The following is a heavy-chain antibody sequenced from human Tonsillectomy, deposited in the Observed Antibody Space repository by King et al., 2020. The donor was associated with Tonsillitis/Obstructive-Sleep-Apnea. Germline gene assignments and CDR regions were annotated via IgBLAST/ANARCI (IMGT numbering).Heavy chain of an antibody. CDR2: ISYDGSHK. V-gene: IGHV3-30*18. D-gene: IGHD3-3*01. CDR1: GFTFSSYG. J-gene: IGHJ6*02. CDR3: AKDLVNYDPMGYYYGMDV. Sequence: QVQLVESGGGVVQPGRSLRLSCAASGFTFSSYGMHWVRQAPGKGLEWVAVISYDGSHKYYADSVKGRFTISRDNSKNTLYLQMNSLRAEDTAVYYCAKDLVNYDPMGYYYGMDVWGQGTTVTVSS.